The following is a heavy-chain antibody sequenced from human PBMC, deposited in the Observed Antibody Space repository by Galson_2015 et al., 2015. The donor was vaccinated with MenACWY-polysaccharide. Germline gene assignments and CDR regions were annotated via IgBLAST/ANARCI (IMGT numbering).Heavy chain of an antibody. J-gene: IGHJ4*02. CDR1: GFTFSNAW. CDR2: IKSKTDGGTT. D-gene: IGHD3-9*01. CDR3: TTDTYYDILTGFTDY. V-gene: IGHV3-15*01. Sequence: SLRLSCAASGFTFSNAWMSWVRQAPGKGLEWVGRIKSKTDGGTTDYTAPVKGRFTISRDDSKNTLYLQMNSLKTEDTAVYYCTTDTYYDILTGFTDYWGQGTLVTASS.